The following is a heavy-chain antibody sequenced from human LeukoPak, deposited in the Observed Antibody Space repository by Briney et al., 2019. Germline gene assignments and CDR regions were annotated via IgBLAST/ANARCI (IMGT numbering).Heavy chain of an antibody. Sequence: SETLSLTCTVSGGSISSSSYYWGWIRQPPGKGLEWIGSIYYSGSTYYNPSLKSRVTISVDTSKNQFSLKLSSVTAADTAVYYCARELDYSSSSVWFDPWGQGTLVTVFS. CDR1: GGSISSSSYY. CDR2: IYYSGST. J-gene: IGHJ5*02. D-gene: IGHD6-6*01. CDR3: ARELDYSSSSVWFDP. V-gene: IGHV4-39*07.